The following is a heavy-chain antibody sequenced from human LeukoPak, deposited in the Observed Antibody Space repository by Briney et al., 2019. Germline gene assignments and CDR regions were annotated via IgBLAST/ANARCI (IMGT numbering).Heavy chain of an antibody. D-gene: IGHD3-22*01. CDR2: ISYDGTNK. Sequence: GGSLRLSCAASGFTFSSYAMHWVRQSPGKGLEWVAVISYDGTNKYYADSVKGRFTISRDNSKNTLYLQMNSLRAEDTAVYYCARDITMIVVVITIRGAFDCWGQGTLVTVSS. V-gene: IGHV3-30-3*01. CDR1: GFTFSSYA. CDR3: ARDITMIVVVITIRGAFDC. J-gene: IGHJ4*02.